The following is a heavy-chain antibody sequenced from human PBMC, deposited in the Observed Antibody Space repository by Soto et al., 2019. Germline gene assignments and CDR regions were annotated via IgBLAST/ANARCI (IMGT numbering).Heavy chain of an antibody. CDR1: GGSFSGYY. V-gene: IGHV4-34*01. J-gene: IGHJ6*03. Sequence: PSETLSLTCAVYGGSFSGYYWSWIRQPPGKGLEWIGEINHSGSTNYNPSLKSRVTISVDTSKNQFSLKLSSVTAADTAVYYCARGLLVAAEDYYYYMDVWGKGTTVTVSS. CDR3: ARGLLVAAEDYYYYMDV. CDR2: INHSGST. D-gene: IGHD6-13*01.